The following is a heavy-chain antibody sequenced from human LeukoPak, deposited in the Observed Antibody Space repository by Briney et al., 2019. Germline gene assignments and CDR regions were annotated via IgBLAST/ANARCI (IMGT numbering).Heavy chain of an antibody. D-gene: IGHD6-13*01. Sequence: SGGSLRLSCAASGFTVSSNYMSWVRQAPGKGLEWVSVIYSGGSTYYADSVKGRFTISRDNSKNTLYLQMNSLRAEDTAVYYCAGDSSSWYKGQPPDYWGQGTLVTVSS. CDR2: IYSGGST. CDR1: GFTVSSNY. J-gene: IGHJ4*02. CDR3: AGDSSSWYKGQPPDY. V-gene: IGHV3-53*01.